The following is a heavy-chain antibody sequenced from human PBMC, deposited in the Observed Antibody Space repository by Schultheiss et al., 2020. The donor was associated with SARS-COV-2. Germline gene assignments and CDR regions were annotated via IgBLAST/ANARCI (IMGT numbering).Heavy chain of an antibody. V-gene: IGHV3-9*01. J-gene: IGHJ4*02. Sequence: GGSLRLSCAASGFTFDDYAMHWVRQAPGKGLEWVSGISWNSGSIGYADSVKGRFTISRDNAKNSLYLQMNSLRAEDTALYYCARDQQLVYDYWGQGTLVTVSS. CDR1: GFTFDDYA. CDR2: ISWNSGSI. D-gene: IGHD6-13*01. CDR3: ARDQQLVYDY.